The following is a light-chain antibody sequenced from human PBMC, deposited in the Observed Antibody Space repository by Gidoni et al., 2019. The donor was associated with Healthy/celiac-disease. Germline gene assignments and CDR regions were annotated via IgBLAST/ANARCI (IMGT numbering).Light chain of an antibody. CDR1: PSVSSSY. Sequence: EILLTPSTDTLSLSPWERATLSCRAIPSVSSSYLAWYKQKPGQAPRLLIYGASSRDNGIPDRFSGSGSGTDFTLTISRLELEDLAVYYCQQDGSSPPITFGPGTKVDIK. V-gene: IGKV3-20*01. J-gene: IGKJ3*01. CDR3: QQDGSSPPIT. CDR2: GAS.